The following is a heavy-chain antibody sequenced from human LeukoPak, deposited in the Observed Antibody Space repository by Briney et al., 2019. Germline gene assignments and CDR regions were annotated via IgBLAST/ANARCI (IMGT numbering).Heavy chain of an antibody. CDR3: ARGPRITMVRGVWDY. Sequence: ASVTVSFKASGYTFTVYYMHWVRQAPGQGLEWMGWINPNSGGTNYAQKFQGRVTMTRDTSISTAYMELSRLRSDDTAVYYCARGPRITMVRGVWDYWGQGTLVTVSS. CDR2: INPNSGGT. D-gene: IGHD3-10*01. V-gene: IGHV1-2*02. CDR1: GYTFTVYY. J-gene: IGHJ4*02.